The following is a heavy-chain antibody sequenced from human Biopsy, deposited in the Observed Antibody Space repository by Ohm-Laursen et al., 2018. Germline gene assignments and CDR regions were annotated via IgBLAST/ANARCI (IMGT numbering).Heavy chain of an antibody. V-gene: IGHV4-4*07. Sequence: SETLSLTCSVSGGSTNDYFWRWIRQPAGETLEWIGRIYSSGGSSYNPSLKSRISMSMDTSNNQFSLTLTSVTAADTAVYYCARTPGKAVAGRFLDLWGRGTLVTVSS. J-gene: IGHJ2*01. CDR1: GGSTNDYF. CDR2: IYSSGGS. D-gene: IGHD6-19*01. CDR3: ARTPGKAVAGRFLDL.